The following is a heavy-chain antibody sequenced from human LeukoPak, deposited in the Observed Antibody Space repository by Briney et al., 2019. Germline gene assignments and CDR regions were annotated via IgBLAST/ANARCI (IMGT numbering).Heavy chain of an antibody. V-gene: IGHV4-59*08. Sequence: SETLSLTCTVSGDSVSGVYWSWIRQPPGKGLEWIGYVCYSGDTNYNPSLKSRVTMSLDTSKNQVSLRLSSVTAADTAVYYCARHPFATPFDYWGRGTLLTVSS. D-gene: IGHD2-15*01. CDR2: VCYSGDT. CDR1: GDSVSGVY. J-gene: IGHJ4*02. CDR3: ARHPFATPFDY.